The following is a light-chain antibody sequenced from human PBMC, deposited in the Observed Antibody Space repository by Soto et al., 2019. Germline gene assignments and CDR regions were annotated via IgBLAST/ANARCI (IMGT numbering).Light chain of an antibody. CDR2: WAS. J-gene: IGKJ4*01. V-gene: IGKV4-1*01. CDR1: QSVLYSSNNKSY. CDR3: QQYYITPLT. Sequence: DIVMTQSPDSLAVSLGERATINCKSSQSVLYSSNNKSYLAWYQQKPGQPPKLLIYWASTREFGVPDRFSGSGSGTDFTLTISSLQAEDVAVYYCQQYYITPLTFGGGTKVEIK.